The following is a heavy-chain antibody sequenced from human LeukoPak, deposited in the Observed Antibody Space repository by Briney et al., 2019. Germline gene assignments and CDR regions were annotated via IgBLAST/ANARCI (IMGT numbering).Heavy chain of an antibody. CDR3: ARGAYSGYDGNFDY. J-gene: IGHJ4*02. CDR1: GGTFSSYA. D-gene: IGHD5-12*01. Sequence: SVKVSCKASGGTFSSYAISWVRQAPGQGLEWMGRIIPILGIANYAQKFQGRVTITADKSTSTAYMELSSLRSEDTAVYYCARGAYSGYDGNFDYWGQGTLVTVAS. V-gene: IGHV1-69*04. CDR2: IIPILGIA.